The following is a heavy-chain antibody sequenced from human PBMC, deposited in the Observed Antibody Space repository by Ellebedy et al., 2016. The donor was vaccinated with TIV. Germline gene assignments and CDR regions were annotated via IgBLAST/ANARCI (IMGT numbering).Heavy chain of an antibody. Sequence: SETLSLTCAVYGGSFSGYYWSWIRQPPGKGLEWIGEINHNGSTNYNPSLKNRVTRSVDTSKNQFSLKLSSVTAADTAVYYCAREEQWRGAFDIWGQGTMVTVSS. J-gene: IGHJ3*02. D-gene: IGHD6-19*01. CDR3: AREEQWRGAFDI. V-gene: IGHV4-34*01. CDR1: GGSFSGYY. CDR2: INHNGST.